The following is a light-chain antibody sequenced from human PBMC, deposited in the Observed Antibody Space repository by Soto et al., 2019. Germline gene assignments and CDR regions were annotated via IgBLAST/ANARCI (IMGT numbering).Light chain of an antibody. CDR1: QSVSSY. CDR3: QQYNKWPPVT. J-gene: IGKJ4*01. CDR2: GAS. Sequence: IVLTQSPATLSLSPWERATLSCRASQSVSSYLAWYQQKPGQAPRLLIHGASTRATGIPARFSGSGSGTEFTLTISSLQSEDFAVYYCQQYNKWPPVTFGGGTKVDIK. V-gene: IGKV3-15*01.